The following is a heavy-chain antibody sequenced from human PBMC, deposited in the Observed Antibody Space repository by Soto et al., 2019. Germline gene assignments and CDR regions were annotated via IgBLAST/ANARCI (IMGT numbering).Heavy chain of an antibody. D-gene: IGHD3-10*01. CDR3: ARAPEVALNYGSGTPQGFDP. V-gene: IGHV4-31*03. CDR1: GGSISSGGYY. J-gene: IGHJ5*02. Sequence: SETLSLTCTVSGGSISSGGYYWSWIRQHPGKGLEWIGYIYYSGSTYYNPSLKSRVTISVDTSKNQFSLKLSSVTAAETAVYYCARAPEVALNYGSGTPQGFDPWGQGTLVTVSS. CDR2: IYYSGST.